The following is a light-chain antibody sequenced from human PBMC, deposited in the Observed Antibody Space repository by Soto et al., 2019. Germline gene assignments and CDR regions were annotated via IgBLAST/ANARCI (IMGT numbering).Light chain of an antibody. V-gene: IGKV4-1*01. Sequence: DLVMTQSPDSLAVSLGERATINCKSSQSVLYSSNNKNYLAWYQQKPGQPPKLLIYWASTRESGVPDRFSGSGSGTDFTLTISSLHAEDVAVYYCQQYYSTPCTFGQGTKLEIK. CDR1: QSVLYSSNNKNY. CDR3: QQYYSTPCT. CDR2: WAS. J-gene: IGKJ2*02.